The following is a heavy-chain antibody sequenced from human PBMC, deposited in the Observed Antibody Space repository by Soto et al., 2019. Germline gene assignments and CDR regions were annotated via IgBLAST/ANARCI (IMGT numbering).Heavy chain of an antibody. D-gene: IGHD4-17*01. V-gene: IGHV5-51*01. J-gene: IGHJ3*02. CDR2: IYPGDSDT. CDR3: ARPLNDYGDYGGAFDI. Sequence: LGESLKISCKGSGYSFTSYWIGWVRQMPGKGLEWMGIIYPGDSDTRYSPSFQGQVTISADKSISTAYLQWSSLKASDTAMYYCARPLNDYGDYGGAFDIWGQGTMVTVSS. CDR1: GYSFTSYW.